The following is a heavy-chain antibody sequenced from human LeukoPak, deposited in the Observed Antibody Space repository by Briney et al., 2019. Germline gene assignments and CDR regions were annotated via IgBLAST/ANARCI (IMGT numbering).Heavy chain of an antibody. CDR2: INPNSGGT. CDR1: GYTFTGYY. Sequence: ASVKVSCKASGYTFTGYYMHWVRQAPGQGLEWMGWINPNSGGTKYAQKFQGRVTMTRNTSISTAYMELSRLRSDDTAVYYCAREVWSSALDIWGQGTMVTVSS. V-gene: IGHV1-2*02. D-gene: IGHD6-13*01. J-gene: IGHJ3*02. CDR3: AREVWSSALDI.